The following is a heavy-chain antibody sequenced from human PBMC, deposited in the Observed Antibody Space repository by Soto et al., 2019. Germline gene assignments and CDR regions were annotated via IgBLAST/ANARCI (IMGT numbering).Heavy chain of an antibody. CDR2: ISAYNGNS. V-gene: IGHV1-18*01. CDR3: ARHIVVVPAATYYYYGMDV. D-gene: IGHD2-2*01. CDR1: GYTFTSYG. Sequence: ASVKVSCKASGYTFTSYGISWVRQAPGQGLEWMGWISAYNGNSNYAQKLQGSVTMTTDTSTSTAYMELRSLRSDDTAVYYCARHIVVVPAATYYYYGMDVWGQGTTVTVSS. J-gene: IGHJ6*02.